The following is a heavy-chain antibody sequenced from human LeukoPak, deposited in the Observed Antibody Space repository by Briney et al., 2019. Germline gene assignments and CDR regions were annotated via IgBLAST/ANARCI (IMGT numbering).Heavy chain of an antibody. V-gene: IGHV3-23*01. Sequence: PGGSLRLSCAASGFTFNSYALSWVRQAPGKGLEWVSGISDSGGSTYYADSVKGRFTISRDNSKNTLYLQMNSLRAEDTAVYYCARDSNYGDYYVYGMDVWGQGTTVTVSS. CDR3: ARDSNYGDYYVYGMDV. J-gene: IGHJ6*02. D-gene: IGHD4-17*01. CDR2: ISDSGGST. CDR1: GFTFNSYA.